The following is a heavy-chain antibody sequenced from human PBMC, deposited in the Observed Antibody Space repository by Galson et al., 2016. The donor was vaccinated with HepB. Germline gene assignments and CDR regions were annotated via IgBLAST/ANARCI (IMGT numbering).Heavy chain of an antibody. CDR2: ISFDGTKQ. V-gene: IGHV3-30*03. CDR1: GFALGSYG. D-gene: IGHD2-21*01. Sequence: SLRLSCAVSGFALGSYGMHWIRQVPGKGLEWVADISFDGTKQHYGDSVKGRFTISRDSSRVYLQLSSLSPVDTGRYFCARDYSFSSNSPGYWGQGTLVFVSS. J-gene: IGHJ4*02. CDR3: ARDYSFSSNSPGY.